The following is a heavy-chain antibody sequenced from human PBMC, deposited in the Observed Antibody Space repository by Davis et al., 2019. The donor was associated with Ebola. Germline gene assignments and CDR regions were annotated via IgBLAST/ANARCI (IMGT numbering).Heavy chain of an antibody. J-gene: IGHJ4*02. CDR1: GGSISSYY. CDR2: IYYSGIT. Sequence: SETLSLTFTVSGGSISSYYWSWIRQPPRKGLEWIGSIYYSGITYYNPSLKSRVTISVDTSKNQFSLKLRSVTAADTAVYYCARSIVSEWLLLYYFDYWGQGTLVTVSS. V-gene: IGHV4-39*01. D-gene: IGHD3-3*01. CDR3: ARSIVSEWLLLYYFDY.